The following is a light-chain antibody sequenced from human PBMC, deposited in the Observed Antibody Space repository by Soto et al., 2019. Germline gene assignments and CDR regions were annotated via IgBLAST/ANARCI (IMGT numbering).Light chain of an antibody. CDR3: QQLNAYPLT. Sequence: DIQLTQSPSLLSASVGDRVTITCRASQGISTYLAWYQQTSGKAPKLLISAASTLQREVPSRFSGSGSGTQFTLTIRSLQPEDFATYYCQQLNAYPLTFGGGTKVDIK. V-gene: IGKV1-9*01. J-gene: IGKJ4*01. CDR1: QGISTY. CDR2: AAS.